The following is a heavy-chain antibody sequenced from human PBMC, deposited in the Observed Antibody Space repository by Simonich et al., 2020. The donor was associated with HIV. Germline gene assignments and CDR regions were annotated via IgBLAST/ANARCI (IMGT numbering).Heavy chain of an antibody. V-gene: IGHV3-21*01. Sequence: EVQLVESGGGLVKPGGSLRLSCAAPGFTFSSYRMNWVRQAPGKGLEWVSSISSSSSDIYYADSVKGRFTISRDNAKNSLYMQMNSLRAEDTAVYYCARDGRKGSSTSCSDYWGQGTLVTVSS. CDR3: ARDGRKGSSTSCSDY. CDR1: GFTFSSYR. J-gene: IGHJ4*02. CDR2: ISSSSSDI. D-gene: IGHD2-2*01.